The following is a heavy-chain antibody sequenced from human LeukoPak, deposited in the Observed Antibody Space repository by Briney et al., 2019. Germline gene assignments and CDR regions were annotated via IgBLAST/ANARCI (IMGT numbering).Heavy chain of an antibody. CDR3: ARTLQRVVTGYYYYYGMDV. CDR2: IYYSGST. CDR1: GGSISSYY. D-gene: IGHD4-23*01. Sequence: SETLSLTCTVSGGSISSYYWSWIRQPPGKGLEWIGYIYYSGSTNYNPSLKSRVTISVDTSKNQFSLKLSSVTAADTAVYYCARTLQRVVTGYYYYYGMDVWGQGTTVTVSS. V-gene: IGHV4-59*12. J-gene: IGHJ6*02.